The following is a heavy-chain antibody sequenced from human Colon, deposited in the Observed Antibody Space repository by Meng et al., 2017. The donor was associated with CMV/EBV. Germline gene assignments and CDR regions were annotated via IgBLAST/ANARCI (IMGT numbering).Heavy chain of an antibody. CDR1: GFTFSSST. J-gene: IGHJ4*02. D-gene: IGHD2-21*01. Sequence: SCEASGFTFSSSTMNWVRQAPGKGLEWVASVSSLSNDIYYADTVKGRFTISRDNAKKSLYLEMNSLGAEDTAVYFCARGCVTPCGGLSLWGQGTLVTVSS. CDR3: ARGCVTPCGGLSL. V-gene: IGHV3-21*01. CDR2: VSSLSNDI.